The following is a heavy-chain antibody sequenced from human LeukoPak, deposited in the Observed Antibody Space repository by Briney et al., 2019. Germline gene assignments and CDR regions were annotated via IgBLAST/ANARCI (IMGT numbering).Heavy chain of an antibody. D-gene: IGHD6-19*01. CDR3: AKDAYSSGEGVLFWFDR. CDR1: GFTFSSYA. J-gene: IGHJ5*02. CDR2: ISGSGGST. Sequence: GGSLRLSCAASGFTFSSYAMSWVRQAPGKGLEWVSAISGSGGSTYYADSVKGRFTISRDNSKNTLYLQMNSLRAEDTAVYYCAKDAYSSGEGVLFWFDRWGQGTLVTVSS. V-gene: IGHV3-23*01.